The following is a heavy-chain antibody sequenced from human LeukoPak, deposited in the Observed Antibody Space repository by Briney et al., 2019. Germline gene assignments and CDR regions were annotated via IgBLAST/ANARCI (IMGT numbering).Heavy chain of an antibody. CDR3: AKGRDYDLTGDAFDI. D-gene: IGHD3-22*01. CDR1: GFSFSTYW. V-gene: IGHV3-74*03. J-gene: IGHJ3*02. Sequence: GGSLRLSCAASGFSFSTYWMHWVRQVPGKGLVWVSRINSDGSSTTYADSVKGRFTISRDNAKNSLYLQMNSLRPEDTALYYCAKGRDYDLTGDAFDIWGQGTMVTVSS. CDR2: INSDGSST.